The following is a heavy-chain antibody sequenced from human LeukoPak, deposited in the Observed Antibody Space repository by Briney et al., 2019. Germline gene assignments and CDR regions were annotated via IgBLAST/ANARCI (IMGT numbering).Heavy chain of an antibody. Sequence: GGSLRLSCAASGFTFSYYGIHWVRQAPGKGLEWVAVMWSDGRSKYFADSAKGRFTISRDNSRNTLYLQMNSLRGEDTAVYFCARDADTSSHYSNFDYWGQGTLVTVSS. D-gene: IGHD3-22*01. CDR1: GFTFSYYG. CDR2: MWSDGRSK. V-gene: IGHV3-33*01. J-gene: IGHJ4*02. CDR3: ARDADTSSHYSNFDY.